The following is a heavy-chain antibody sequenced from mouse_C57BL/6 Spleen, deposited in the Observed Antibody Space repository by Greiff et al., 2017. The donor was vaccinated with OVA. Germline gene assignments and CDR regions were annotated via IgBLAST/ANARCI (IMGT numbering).Heavy chain of an antibody. Sequence: QVQLKESGPELVKPGASVKISCKASGYSFTSYYIHWVKQRPGQGLEWIGWIYPGSGNTKYNEKFKGKATLTADTSSSTAYMQLSSLTSEDSAVYYCARSGWDGAMDYWGQGTSVTVSS. CDR3: ARSGWDGAMDY. J-gene: IGHJ4*01. CDR2: IYPGSGNT. V-gene: IGHV1-66*01. CDR1: GYSFTSYY. D-gene: IGHD4-1*01.